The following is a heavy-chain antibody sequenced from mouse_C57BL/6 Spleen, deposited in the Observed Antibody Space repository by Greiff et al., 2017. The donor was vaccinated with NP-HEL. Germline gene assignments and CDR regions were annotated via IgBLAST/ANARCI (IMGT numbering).Heavy chain of an antibody. D-gene: IGHD2-12*01. CDR3: ARYYCNDPYYSAMDY. V-gene: IGHV1-80*01. CDR1: GYAFSSYW. Sequence: QVQLQQSGAELVKPGASVKISCKASGYAFSSYWMNWVKQRPGKGLEWIGQIYPGDGDTNYNGKFKGKATLTADKSSSTAYMQRSSLTSEDSAVYFCARYYCNDPYYSAMDYWGQGTSVTVSS. J-gene: IGHJ4*01. CDR2: IYPGDGDT.